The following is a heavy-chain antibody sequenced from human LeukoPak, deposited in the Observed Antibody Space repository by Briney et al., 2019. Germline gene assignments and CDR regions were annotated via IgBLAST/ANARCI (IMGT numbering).Heavy chain of an antibody. CDR1: GFTFSSYG. V-gene: IGHV3-30*02. J-gene: IGHJ4*02. Sequence: TGGSLRLSCAASGFTFSSYGMHWVRQAPGKGLEWVTFIRYDRSNIYYADSVKGRFTISRDNSKNALYLQMNSLRAEDTAMYYCAKELGSGIDYWGQGTLVTVSS. D-gene: IGHD2-15*01. CDR3: AKELGSGIDY. CDR2: IRYDRSNI.